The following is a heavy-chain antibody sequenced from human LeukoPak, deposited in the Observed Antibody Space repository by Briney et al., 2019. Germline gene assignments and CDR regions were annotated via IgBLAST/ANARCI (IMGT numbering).Heavy chain of an antibody. CDR2: MYYTGST. CDR1: GGSITTYY. D-gene: IGHD3/OR15-3a*01. J-gene: IGHJ4*02. Sequence: PSETLSLTCTLSGGSITTYYWSWIRQPPGKGLEWIGYMYYTGSTNYNPSLKSRVTISVDTSKNQFSLRLTSVTAADTAVYYCARSPIGDPSTGLGYYFDSWGQGTLVTVSS. V-gene: IGHV4-59*12. CDR3: ARSPIGDPSTGLGYYFDS.